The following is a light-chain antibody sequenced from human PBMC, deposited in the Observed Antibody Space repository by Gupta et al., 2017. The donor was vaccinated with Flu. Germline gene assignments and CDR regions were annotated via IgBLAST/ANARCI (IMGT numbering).Light chain of an antibody. V-gene: IGLV3-10*01. CDR1: ALPRKY. Sequence: GQTARITCAGDALPRKYAYWYQQTAGQVPVLIIYEDIKRPSGIPDRFSGSSSGTRATLTISGAQVEDEADYYCFSPDGSANYWVFGGGTKLTVL. CDR3: FSPDGSANYWV. CDR2: EDI. J-gene: IGLJ3*02.